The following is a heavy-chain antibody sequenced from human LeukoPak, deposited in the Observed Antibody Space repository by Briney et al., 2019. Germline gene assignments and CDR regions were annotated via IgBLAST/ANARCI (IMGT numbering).Heavy chain of an antibody. CDR2: ISGSGGST. Sequence: GGSLRLSCAASGFTFSSYAMSWVRQAPGKGLEWVSAISGSGGSTYYADSVKGRFTISRDNSKNTLYLQMNSLRAEDTAVYYCAKDLDYDCWSGYYDYWGQGPLVTVSS. V-gene: IGHV3-23*01. J-gene: IGHJ4*02. D-gene: IGHD3-3*01. CDR1: GFTFSSYA. CDR3: AKDLDYDCWSGYYDY.